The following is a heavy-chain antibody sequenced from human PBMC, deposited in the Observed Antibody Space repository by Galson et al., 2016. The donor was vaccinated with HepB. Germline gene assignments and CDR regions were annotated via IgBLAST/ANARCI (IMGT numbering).Heavy chain of an antibody. D-gene: IGHD6-13*01. Sequence: SLRLSCAASGFTFSNYGMTWVRQAPGKGLAWVSAISGSGGSTYYADSVKGRFTISRDNSKNTVYLQMNSLRAEDTAVYYCAKGGIVAAGTPWGFDYWGQGTLVTVSS. CDR3: AKGGIVAAGTPWGFDY. CDR1: GFTFSNYG. J-gene: IGHJ4*02. V-gene: IGHV3-23*01. CDR2: ISGSGGST.